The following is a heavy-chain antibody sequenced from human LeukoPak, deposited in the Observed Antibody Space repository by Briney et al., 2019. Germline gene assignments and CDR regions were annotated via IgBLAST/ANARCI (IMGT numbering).Heavy chain of an antibody. CDR3: AREISGSGSYYHDY. Sequence: PSQTLSLTCTVSGGSISSGGYYWSWIRQHPGKGLEWIRYIYYSGSTYYNPSLKSRVTISVDTSKNQFSLKLSSVTAADTAVYYCAREISGSGSYYHDYWGQGTLVTVSS. J-gene: IGHJ4*02. CDR1: GGSISSGGYY. V-gene: IGHV4-31*03. D-gene: IGHD3-10*01. CDR2: IYYSGST.